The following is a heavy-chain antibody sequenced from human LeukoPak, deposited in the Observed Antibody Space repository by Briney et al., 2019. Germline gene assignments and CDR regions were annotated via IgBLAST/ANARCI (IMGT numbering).Heavy chain of an antibody. CDR3: AREFISAAAGYYFDY. D-gene: IGHD6-13*01. Sequence: ASVKVSCKASGYTFTGYYMHWVRQAPGQGLEWMGWINPNSGGTNYAQKFQGRVTMTRDTSISTAYMELSRLRSDDTAVYYCAREFISAAAGYYFDYWGQGTLVTVSS. V-gene: IGHV1-2*02. CDR1: GYTFTGYY. J-gene: IGHJ4*02. CDR2: INPNSGGT.